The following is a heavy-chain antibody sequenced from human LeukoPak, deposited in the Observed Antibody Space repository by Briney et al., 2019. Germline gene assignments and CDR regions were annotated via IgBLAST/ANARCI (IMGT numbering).Heavy chain of an antibody. D-gene: IGHD1-1*01. CDR1: GFTFSSYW. CDR3: ARKKQLNYYYYYMDV. CDR2: IKQDGSEK. V-gene: IGHV3-7*03. J-gene: IGHJ6*03. Sequence: GGSLRLSCAASGFTFSSYWMSWVRQAPGKGLEWVANIKQDGSEKYYVDSVKGRFTISRDNAKNSLYLQMNSLRAEDTALYYCARKKQLNYYYYYMDVWGKGTTVTVSS.